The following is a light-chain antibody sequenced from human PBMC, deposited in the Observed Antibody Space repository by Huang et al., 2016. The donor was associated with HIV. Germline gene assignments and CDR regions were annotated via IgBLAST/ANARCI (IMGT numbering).Light chain of an antibody. CDR2: WAS. CDR3: QQYYSSPFT. J-gene: IGKJ3*01. V-gene: IGKV4-1*01. Sequence: DIVMTQSPDSLAVSLGERATINCKSSQTILHDSDSRNYLAWYQQKPGQPPKLLIHWASIRKSGVPDRCIGSGSGTDFTLTINSLQAEDVAVYYCQQYYSSPFTFGPGTNVDI. CDR1: QTILHDSDSRNY.